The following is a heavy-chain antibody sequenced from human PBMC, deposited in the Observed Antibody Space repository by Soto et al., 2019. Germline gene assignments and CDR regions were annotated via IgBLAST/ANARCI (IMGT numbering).Heavy chain of an antibody. CDR1: GFTFNTFA. CDR2: LSGSGSLS. J-gene: IGHJ4*02. CDR3: ARDRGGALDS. V-gene: IGHV3-23*01. Sequence: EVLLLESGGGLVQPGGSLRLSCAASGFTFNTFAMTWVRQAPGKGLEWVSALSGSGSLSYYADSVKGRFTISRDKSKKRMYVQMNNRRVDGTAVYFCARDRGGALDSWGQGTLVTVSS. D-gene: IGHD2-15*01.